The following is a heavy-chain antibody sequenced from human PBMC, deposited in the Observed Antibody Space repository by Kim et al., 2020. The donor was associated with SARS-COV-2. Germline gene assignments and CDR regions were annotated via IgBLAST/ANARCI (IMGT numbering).Heavy chain of an antibody. CDR2: GLT. Sequence: GLTRCAQTFQGRVTMTVDTSMRTAYMELSSLRSEDTAVYYCTRGVGAVGDYWGQGTLVTVSS. J-gene: IGHJ4*02. CDR3: TRGVGAVGDY. V-gene: IGHV1-8*01. D-gene: IGHD1-26*01.